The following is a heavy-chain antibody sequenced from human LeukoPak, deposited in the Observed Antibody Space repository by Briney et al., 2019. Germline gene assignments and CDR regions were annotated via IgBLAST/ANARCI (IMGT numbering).Heavy chain of an antibody. CDR2: IYPGDSDT. J-gene: IGHJ5*02. CDR3: ARQPSPGDGGYGT. D-gene: IGHD5-12*01. Sequence: PGESLKISCKGSGYIFTSYWIGGVRQMPGKRLAWMGIIYPGDSDTRYSPSFQGHVTISADKSISTAYLQWSSLKASDTAMYYCARQPSPGDGGYGTWGQGTLVTVSS. V-gene: IGHV5-51*01. CDR1: GYIFTSYW.